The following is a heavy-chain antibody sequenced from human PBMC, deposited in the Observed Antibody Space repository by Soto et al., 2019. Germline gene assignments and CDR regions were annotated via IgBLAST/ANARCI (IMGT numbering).Heavy chain of an antibody. CDR1: GYSFTTHW. CDR2: IDPSNSYI. Sequence: GESLKISCQGSGYSFTTHWITWVRQTPGKGLEWMGRIDPSNSYINYSPSFQGHVTISADKSISTAYLQWSSLKASDTAMYYCARHLLLYKGYGMDVWGQGTTVTVSS. D-gene: IGHD1-26*01. CDR3: ARHLLLYKGYGMDV. V-gene: IGHV5-10-1*01. J-gene: IGHJ6*02.